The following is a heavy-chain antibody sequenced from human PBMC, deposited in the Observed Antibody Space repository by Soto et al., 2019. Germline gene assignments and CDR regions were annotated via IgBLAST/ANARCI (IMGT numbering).Heavy chain of an antibody. CDR3: ARTLYGDNVDY. Sequence: ASVKVSCKVSGYTLTELSMHCVRQAPGKGLEWMGGFDPEDGETIYAQKFQGRVTMTRNTSISTAYMELSSLRSEDTAVYYCARTLYGDNVDYWGQGTLVTVSS. J-gene: IGHJ4*02. CDR1: GYTLTELS. V-gene: IGHV1-24*01. D-gene: IGHD4-17*01. CDR2: FDPEDGET.